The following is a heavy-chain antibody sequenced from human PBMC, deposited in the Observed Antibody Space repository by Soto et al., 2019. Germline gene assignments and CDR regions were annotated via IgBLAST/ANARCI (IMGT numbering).Heavy chain of an antibody. V-gene: IGHV3-30*03. CDR3: ARESEDLTSNFDY. CDR1: GFNFSHYA. J-gene: IGHJ4*02. Sequence: PGGSLRLSCEASGFNFSHYAMHWVRQAPGKGLEWLAIISLEGSNKYSAKAVKGRFTISRDNAKNSLYLEMNSLRAEDTAVYYCARESEDLTSNFDYWGQGTLVTVSS. CDR2: ISLEGSNK.